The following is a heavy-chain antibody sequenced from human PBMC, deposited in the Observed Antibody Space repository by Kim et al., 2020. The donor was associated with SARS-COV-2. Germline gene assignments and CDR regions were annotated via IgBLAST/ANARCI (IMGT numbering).Heavy chain of an antibody. CDR1: GFTFSAYD. J-gene: IGHJ3*02. CDR3: VRDRWGGSFDI. D-gene: IGHD3-16*01. CDR2: ITKNSATI. V-gene: IGHV3-48*02. Sequence: GGSLRLSCATSGFTFSAYDMNWVRLPPGKGLEWLSFITKNSATIHYADSVKGRFTISRDNAKNSLYLQMNSLRDEDTAVYYCVRDRWGGSFDICGQGTMV.